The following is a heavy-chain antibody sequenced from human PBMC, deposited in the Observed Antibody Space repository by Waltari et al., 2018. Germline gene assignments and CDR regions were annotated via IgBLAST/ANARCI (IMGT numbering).Heavy chain of an antibody. D-gene: IGHD4-4*01. Sequence: QVQLQQWGAGLLKPSETLSLTCAVYGGSFSGYYWSWIRQPPGKGLEWIGEINHSGSTNYHPALKSRVTISVDTSKNQFSLKLSSVTAADTAVYYCARGPGYSKRNFDYGGQGTLVTVSS. CDR2: INHSGST. J-gene: IGHJ4*02. CDR3: ARGPGYSKRNFDY. V-gene: IGHV4-34*01. CDR1: GGSFSGYY.